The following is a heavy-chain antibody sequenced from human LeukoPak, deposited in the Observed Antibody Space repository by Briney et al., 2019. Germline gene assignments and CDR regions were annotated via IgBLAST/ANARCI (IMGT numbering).Heavy chain of an antibody. J-gene: IGHJ5*02. D-gene: IGHD3-10*01. CDR2: ISAYNGNT. V-gene: IGHV1-18*04. Sequence: ASVKVSCKGSGYTFTSYYMHWVRQAPGQGLEWMGWISAYNGNTNYAQKLQGRVTMTTDTSTSTAHMELRSLRSDDTAVYYCARAGYYGSGSYRNWFDPWGQGTLVTVSS. CDR3: ARAGYYGSGSYRNWFDP. CDR1: GYTFTSYY.